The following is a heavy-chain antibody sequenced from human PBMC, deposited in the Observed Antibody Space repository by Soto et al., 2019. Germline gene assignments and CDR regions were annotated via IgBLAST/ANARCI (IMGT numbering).Heavy chain of an antibody. J-gene: IGHJ6*02. V-gene: IGHV3-23*01. Sequence: PGGSLRLSCAASGFTFSSSTMNWVRQAPGKGLEWVSAIIDSGGYTYYADSVKGRFTISRDNSKNTLYLQMNSLRAEDTALYYCAKETYYYYGMDVWGQGTTVPSP. CDR2: IIDSGGYT. CDR1: GFTFSSST. CDR3: AKETYYYYGMDV.